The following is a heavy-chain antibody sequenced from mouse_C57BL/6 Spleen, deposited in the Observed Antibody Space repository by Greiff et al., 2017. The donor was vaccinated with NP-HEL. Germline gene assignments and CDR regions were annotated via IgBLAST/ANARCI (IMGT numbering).Heavy chain of an antibody. CDR2: IDPESGDT. Sequence: EVTVLESVAELVRPGASVKLSFTASGFNFKDDYMHWVKQRPEQGLAWIGWIDPESGDTEYASKFQGKATITADTSSNTAYLQLSSLTSEDTAVYYCTEGKGGKDYWGQGTTLTVSS. CDR3: TEGKGGKDY. V-gene: IGHV14-4*01. D-gene: IGHD1-1*01. J-gene: IGHJ2*01. CDR1: GFNFKDDY.